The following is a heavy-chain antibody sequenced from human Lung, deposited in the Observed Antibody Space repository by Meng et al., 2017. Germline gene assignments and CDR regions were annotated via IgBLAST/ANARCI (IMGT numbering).Heavy chain of an antibody. CDR3: ARYVPNGSFWYFDF. V-gene: IGHV1-18*01. D-gene: IGHD6-13*01. J-gene: IGHJ2*01. Sequence: QVQLVQYGADAKKPGASMKVSCKASGYIFTNYDISRVRQAPGQGLEWMGWISVKNGEAKYPQNFQGRVTMTTDTTTSTAYMELRSLTSDDTAVYYCARYVPNGSFWYFDFWGRGTLVTVSS. CDR2: ISVKNGEA. CDR1: GYIFTNYD.